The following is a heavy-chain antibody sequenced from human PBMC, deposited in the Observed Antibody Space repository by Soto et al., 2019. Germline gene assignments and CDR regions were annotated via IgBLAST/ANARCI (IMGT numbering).Heavy chain of an antibody. D-gene: IGHD2-2*01. CDR2: SSAYNGNT. V-gene: IGHV1-18*01. CDR1: GYTLTSYG. CDR3: ARGSCSSTSCYDWTPYYYYYMDV. J-gene: IGHJ6*03. Sequence: GAAVKVSCKASGYTLTSYGISWVRQARGQGLEGVGWSSAYNGNTSYAPKLQGRATMTTDTTTSTAYMELRSLRSDDTAVYYCARGSCSSTSCYDWTPYYYYYMDVWGKGTTVTVSS.